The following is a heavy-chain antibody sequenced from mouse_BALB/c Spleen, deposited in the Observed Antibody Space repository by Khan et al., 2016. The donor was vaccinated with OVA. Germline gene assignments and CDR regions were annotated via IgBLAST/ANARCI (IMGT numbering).Heavy chain of an antibody. V-gene: IGHV7-3*02. Sequence: DVKLVESGGGLVQPGGSLRLSCATSGFTFTDYYMSWVRQPPGKALEWLGFIRNKANGYTTEYSASVKGRFTISRDNSQSILYLQMNTLRAEDSATDYCARDRYGSSPVWYFDVWGAGTTVTVSS. D-gene: IGHD1-1*01. CDR2: IRNKANGYTT. J-gene: IGHJ1*01. CDR1: GFTFTDYY. CDR3: ARDRYGSSPVWYFDV.